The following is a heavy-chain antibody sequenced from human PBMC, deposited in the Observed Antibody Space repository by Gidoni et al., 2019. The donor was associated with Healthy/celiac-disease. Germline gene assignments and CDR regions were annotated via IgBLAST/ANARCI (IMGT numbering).Heavy chain of an antibody. CDR2: IWDDGSNK. CDR1: GVTFSSYG. CDR3: ARDGSIAAAAQALPEY. J-gene: IGHJ4*02. V-gene: IGHV3-33*01. Sequence: QVQLVESGGGVVQPGRSLRLSCPASGVTFSSYGMHWVRQAPGKGLEWVAVIWDDGSNKYYADSVKGRFTISRDNSKNTLYLQMNSLRAEDTAVYYCARDGSIAAAAQALPEYWGQGTLVTVSS. D-gene: IGHD6-13*01.